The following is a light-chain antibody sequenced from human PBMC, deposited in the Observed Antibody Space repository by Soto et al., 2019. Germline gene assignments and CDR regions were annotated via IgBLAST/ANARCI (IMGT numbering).Light chain of an antibody. J-gene: IGKJ1*01. Sequence: EIVITHSPATLSVSPGERATLSCRASQSVSSNLAWYQQKPGQAPRLLIYGASTRAPGIPARFSGSGSGTEFTLTISSLQSEDFAVYYCQQYNNWPRTFGQGTKVDIK. CDR2: GAS. V-gene: IGKV3-15*01. CDR3: QQYNNWPRT. CDR1: QSVSSN.